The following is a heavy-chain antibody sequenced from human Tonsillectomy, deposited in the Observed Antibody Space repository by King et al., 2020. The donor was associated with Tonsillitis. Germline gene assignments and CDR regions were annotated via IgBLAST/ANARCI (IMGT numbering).Heavy chain of an antibody. Sequence: VQLVESGGGVVQPGRSLRLSCAASGFTFSSYGMHWVRQAPGKGLEWVAVISYDGSNKYYADSVKGRFTISRDNSKNTLYLQVNSLRAEDTAVYYCANESVLYCSGGSCFHPSYFDYWGQGTLVTVSS. J-gene: IGHJ4*02. CDR1: GFTFSSYG. V-gene: IGHV3-30*18. CDR2: ISYDGSNK. D-gene: IGHD2-15*01. CDR3: ANESVLYCSGGSCFHPSYFDY.